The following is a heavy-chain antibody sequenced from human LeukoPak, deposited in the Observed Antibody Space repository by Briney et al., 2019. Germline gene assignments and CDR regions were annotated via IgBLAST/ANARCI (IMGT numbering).Heavy chain of an antibody. D-gene: IGHD3-16*02. CDR2: IKQDGSEK. Sequence: SGGSLRLSCAASGFSFSRYWMSWVRQAPGKGLEWVANIKQDGSEKNYVESVKGRFTISRDNAKNSLYLQTNSLRAEDTAFYYCVRLVVIDFYYYYMDVWGQGTTVTVSS. J-gene: IGHJ6*03. CDR3: VRLVVIDFYYYYMDV. CDR1: GFSFSRYW. V-gene: IGHV3-7*03.